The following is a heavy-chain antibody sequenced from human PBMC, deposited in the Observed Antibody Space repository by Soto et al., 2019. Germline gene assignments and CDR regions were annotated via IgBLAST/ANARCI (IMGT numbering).Heavy chain of an antibody. D-gene: IGHD6-19*01. J-gene: IGHJ6*02. V-gene: IGHV3-30*18. CDR2: ISYDGSNK. CDR1: GCTFSSYG. Sequence: GGSLRLSCAASGCTFSSYGMHWVRQAPGKGLEWVAVISYDGSNKYYADSVKGRFTISRDNSKNTLYLQMNSLRAEDTAVYYCAKIRYSSGWYFGMDVWGQGTTVTVSS. CDR3: AKIRYSSGWYFGMDV.